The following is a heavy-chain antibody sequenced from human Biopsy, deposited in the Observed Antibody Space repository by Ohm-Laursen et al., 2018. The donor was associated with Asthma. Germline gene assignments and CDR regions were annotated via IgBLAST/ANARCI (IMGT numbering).Heavy chain of an antibody. D-gene: IGHD3-22*01. Sequence: PSQTLSLTCTVSYGSITSSGYYRPWPRQHLEKGPEWIGVIYYSGSTYYRPSLKSRVSISIDTSKNQFSLKLSSVTAADTAVYYCARAQDYYDSRGYYRSFDYWGQGTLVTVSS. CDR2: IYYSGST. CDR3: ARAQDYYDSRGYYRSFDY. J-gene: IGHJ4*02. CDR1: YGSITSSGYY. V-gene: IGHV4-31*03.